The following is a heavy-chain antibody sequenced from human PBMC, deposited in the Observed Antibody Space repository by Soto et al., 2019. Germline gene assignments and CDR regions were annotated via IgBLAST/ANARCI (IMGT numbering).Heavy chain of an antibody. CDR2: INSDGSST. D-gene: IGHD2-15*01. Sequence: GGSLRLSCAASGFTFSSYWMHWVRQAPGKGLVWVSRINSDGSSTSYADSVKGRFTISRDNAKNTLYLQMNSLRAEDTAVYYCARDHSAVVAANELAPRLYYFDYWGQGTLVTVSS. J-gene: IGHJ4*02. CDR3: ARDHSAVVAANELAPRLYYFDY. V-gene: IGHV3-74*01. CDR1: GFTFSSYW.